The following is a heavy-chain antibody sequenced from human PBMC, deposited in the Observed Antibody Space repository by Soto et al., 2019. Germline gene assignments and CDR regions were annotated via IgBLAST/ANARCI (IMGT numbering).Heavy chain of an antibody. J-gene: IGHJ6*02. CDR1: GYSFSNYW. CDR3: TRDLFYTTYAAGGMDV. V-gene: IGHV5-10-1*01. Sequence: GESLKISCRGSGYSFSNYWINWVRQMPGKGLEWMGRIDPTDSYTTYSPSFEGHVSISTDKSLSTAYLQWSSLKASDTAVYYCTRDLFYTTYAAGGMDVWGQGTTFTVSS. CDR2: IDPTDSYT. D-gene: IGHD3-9*01.